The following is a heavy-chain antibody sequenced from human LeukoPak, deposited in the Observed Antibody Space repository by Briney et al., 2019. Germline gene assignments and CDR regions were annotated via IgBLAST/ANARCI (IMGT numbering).Heavy chain of an antibody. V-gene: IGHV3-73*01. CDR1: GFTFSGSA. Sequence: PGGCLRLSCAASGFTFSGSAMHWVRQASGKGLEWDGRIRSKANSYATAYAASVKGRFTISRDDSKNTAYLQMNSLRAEDTAVYYCANSASGTHPEYWGQETLVTVSS. CDR3: ANSASGTHPEY. CDR2: IRSKANSYAT. J-gene: IGHJ4*02. D-gene: IGHD1-1*01.